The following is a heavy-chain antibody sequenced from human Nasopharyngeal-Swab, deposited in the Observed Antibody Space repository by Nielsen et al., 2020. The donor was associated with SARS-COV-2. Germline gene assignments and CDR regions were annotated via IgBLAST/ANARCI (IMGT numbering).Heavy chain of an antibody. CDR3: ARGRDFPFDS. V-gene: IGHV6-1*01. Sequence: SQTLSLTCAISGDSVSSHSVGWNWIRQSPSRGLEWLGRTLYRSKWYNDYAESVKSRIAVNPDTSKNQFSLQLNSVTPKDTAVYYCARGRDFPFDSWGQGTLVTASS. D-gene: IGHD3-3*01. J-gene: IGHJ4*02. CDR2: TLYRSKWYN. CDR1: GDSVSSHSVG.